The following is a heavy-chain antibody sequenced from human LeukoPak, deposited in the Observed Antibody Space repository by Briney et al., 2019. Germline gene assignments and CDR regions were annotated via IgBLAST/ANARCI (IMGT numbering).Heavy chain of an antibody. CDR3: AKRLFGAAADNWFDP. Sequence: GGSLRLSCAASGFTFSSHGMHWVRQAPGKGLEWVAFIRNDGSDKYYADSVKGRFTISRDNSKNTLYLQMNSLRAEDTAVYYCAKRLFGAAADNWFDPWGQGTLVTVSS. CDR1: GFTFSSHG. D-gene: IGHD6-13*01. CDR2: IRNDGSDK. V-gene: IGHV3-30*02. J-gene: IGHJ5*02.